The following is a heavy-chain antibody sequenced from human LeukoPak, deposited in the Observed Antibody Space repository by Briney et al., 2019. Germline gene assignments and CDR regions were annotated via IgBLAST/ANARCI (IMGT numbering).Heavy chain of an antibody. D-gene: IGHD2-2*01. CDR2: IRYDGSNK. V-gene: IGHV3-30*02. Sequence: GGSLRLSCAASGFTFSSYGMHWVRQAPGKGLEWVAFIRYDGSNKYYADSVKGRLTISRDNSKNTLYLQMNGLRAEDTAVYYCETDYCSSTSCGFFDYWGQGTLVTVSS. CDR1: GFTFSSYG. J-gene: IGHJ4*02. CDR3: ETDYCSSTSCGFFDY.